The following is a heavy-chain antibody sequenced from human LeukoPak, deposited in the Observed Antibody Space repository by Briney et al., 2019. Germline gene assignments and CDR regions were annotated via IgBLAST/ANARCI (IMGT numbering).Heavy chain of an antibody. J-gene: IGHJ5*02. Sequence: ASVKVSCKVSGYTLTELSVHWVRQTPGKGLEWMGGFDPEDGETIYAQKFQGRVTMTEDTSTDTAYMELSSLRSEDTAVYYCATDSRLRYSSSHHLQYNWFDPWGQGTLVTVSS. CDR2: FDPEDGET. D-gene: IGHD6-13*01. CDR3: ATDSRLRYSSSHHLQYNWFDP. CDR1: GYTLTELS. V-gene: IGHV1-24*01.